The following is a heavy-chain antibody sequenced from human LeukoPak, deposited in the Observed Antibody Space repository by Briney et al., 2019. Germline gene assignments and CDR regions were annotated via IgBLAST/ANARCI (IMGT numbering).Heavy chain of an antibody. V-gene: IGHV1-24*01. CDR1: GYTFTSYY. CDR2: FDPEDGET. Sequence: ASVKVSCKASGYTFTSYYVHWVRQAPGQGLEWMGGFDPEDGETIYAQKFQGRVTMTEDTSTDTAYMELSSLRSEDTAVYYCATSPFVYGMDVWGQGTTVTVSS. J-gene: IGHJ6*02. CDR3: ATSPFVYGMDV. D-gene: IGHD3-3*01.